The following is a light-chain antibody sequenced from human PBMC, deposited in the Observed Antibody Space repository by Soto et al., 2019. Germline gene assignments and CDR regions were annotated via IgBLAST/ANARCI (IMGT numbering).Light chain of an antibody. CDR3: LQDYDFPYT. CDR1: QDIRVD. Sequence: AIQMTQSPPSLSASVGDRVIITCPARQDIRVDVGWLQQRPGHAPNLLIYAATTLPTGVPSTFTGSGSGTDFTLTINDLQPEDVATYFCLQDYDFPYTFGQGTKLEI. J-gene: IGKJ2*01. V-gene: IGKV1-6*01. CDR2: AAT.